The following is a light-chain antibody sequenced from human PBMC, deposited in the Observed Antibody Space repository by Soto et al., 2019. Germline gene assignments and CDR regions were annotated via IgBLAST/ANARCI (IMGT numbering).Light chain of an antibody. J-gene: IGKJ5*01. CDR3: QQYSHLIT. CDR1: QDISNY. Sequence: DIQMTQSPSSLSASVVDRVTITCQASQDISNYLNWYQPKLGKAPKLLIYDASNLETGVPSRLSGSGSGTDFTFPIRSLQPEDIATYYCQQYSHLITFGQGTRLEIK. V-gene: IGKV1-33*01. CDR2: DAS.